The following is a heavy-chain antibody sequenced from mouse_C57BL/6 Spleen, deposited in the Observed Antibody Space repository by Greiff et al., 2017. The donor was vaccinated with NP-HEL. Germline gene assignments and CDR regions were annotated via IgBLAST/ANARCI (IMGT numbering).Heavy chain of an antibody. V-gene: IGHV5-17*01. Sequence: DVHLVESGGGLVKPGGSLKLSCAASGFTFSDYGMHWVRQAPEKGLEWVAYISSGSSTIYYADTVKGRFTISRDNAKNTLFLQMTSLRSEDTAMYYCASSSITTVVRDWGQGTSVTVSS. CDR1: GFTFSDYG. CDR2: ISSGSSTI. D-gene: IGHD1-1*01. CDR3: ASSSITTVVRD. J-gene: IGHJ4*01.